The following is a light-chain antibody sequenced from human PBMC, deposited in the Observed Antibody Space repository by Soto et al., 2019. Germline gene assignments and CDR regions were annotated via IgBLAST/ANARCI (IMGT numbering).Light chain of an antibody. CDR1: QSVRSNY. CDR2: GAS. CDR3: QHYGSSAYT. V-gene: IGKV3-20*01. J-gene: IGKJ2*01. Sequence: PGERATLSCRASQSVRSNYLAWYQQKPGQAPRLLIYGASSRATGIPDRFSGSGSGTDFTLTISRLEPEDFAVYYCQHYGSSAYTFGQGTTLEIK.